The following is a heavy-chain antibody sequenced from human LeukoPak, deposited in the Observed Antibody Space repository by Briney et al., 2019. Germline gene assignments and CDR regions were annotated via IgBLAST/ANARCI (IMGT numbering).Heavy chain of an antibody. CDR1: GFTFTSYS. V-gene: IGHV3-23*01. CDR2: ISASGGST. J-gene: IGHJ4*02. D-gene: IGHD4-17*01. Sequence: RGSLRLSCAASGFTFTSYSMSWVRQAPGNGLEWVGAISASGGSTYYADSVEGRVTISRDNSKNTTYMQLNSRRASDTAVSYCEKDRLYGDYAMYYFDYWGQGTLVTVSS. CDR3: EKDRLYGDYAMYYFDY.